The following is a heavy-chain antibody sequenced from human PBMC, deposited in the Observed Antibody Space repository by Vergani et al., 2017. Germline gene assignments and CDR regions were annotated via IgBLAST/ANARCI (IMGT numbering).Heavy chain of an antibody. CDR1: GFTFNTYG. D-gene: IGHD1-26*01. J-gene: IGHJ4*02. V-gene: IGHV3-23*04. CDR3: ARKGPYSGSYYFDY. CDR2: ISGSGDST. Sequence: VQLVESGGGVVQPGRSLRLSCAASGFTFNTYGMSWVRQAPGKGLEWVSAISGSGDSTHYADSVKGRFTISRDNSKNTLYVQMNSLRAEDTAAYYCARKGPYSGSYYFDYWGQGTLVSVSS.